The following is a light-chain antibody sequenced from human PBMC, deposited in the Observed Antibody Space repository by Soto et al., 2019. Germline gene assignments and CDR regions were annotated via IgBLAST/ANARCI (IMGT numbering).Light chain of an antibody. CDR3: QQRSNWPTIT. V-gene: IGKV3-11*01. J-gene: IGKJ5*01. CDR1: QSVSSS. Sequence: EVVMTQSPATLSVPPGEGVTLSCRASQSVSSSLAWYQQTPGRAPRLLIYDASNRATGIPARFSGSGSGTDFTLTISSLETEDFAVYYCQQRSNWPTITFGQGTRLEIK. CDR2: DAS.